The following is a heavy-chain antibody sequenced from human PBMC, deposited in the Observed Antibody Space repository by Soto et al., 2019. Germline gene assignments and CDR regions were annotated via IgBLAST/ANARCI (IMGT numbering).Heavy chain of an antibody. Sequence: QVQLVQSGAEVKKPGASVKVSCKASGYTFTGYYMHWVRQAPGQGLEWMGWINPNSGGTNYAQKFQGWVTMTRDTSISTAYMELSRLRSDDTAVYYCATWAGQVRDFGGPYDYWGQGTLVTVSS. J-gene: IGHJ4*02. D-gene: IGHD4-17*01. CDR1: GYTFTGYY. CDR3: ATWAGQVRDFGGPYDY. V-gene: IGHV1-2*04. CDR2: INPNSGGT.